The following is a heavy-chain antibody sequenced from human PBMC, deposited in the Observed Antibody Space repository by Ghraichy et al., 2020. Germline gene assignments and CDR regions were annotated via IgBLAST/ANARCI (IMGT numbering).Heavy chain of an antibody. J-gene: IGHJ6*02. CDR1: GYTFSGYY. Sequence: ASVKVSCKASGYTFSGYYMHWVRQAPVQGLEWMGRINPNSGGTNYAQKFQGRVTMSGDTSISTAYMELTRLRADDTAVDYCARYSGSYYGMDVWGQGTTVTVSS. V-gene: IGHV1-2*06. CDR2: INPNSGGT. D-gene: IGHD1-26*01. CDR3: ARYSGSYYGMDV.